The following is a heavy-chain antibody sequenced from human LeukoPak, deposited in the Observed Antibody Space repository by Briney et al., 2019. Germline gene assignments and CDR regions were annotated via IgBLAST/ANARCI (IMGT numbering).Heavy chain of an antibody. V-gene: IGHV4-34*01. CDR2: INHSGST. Sequence: SETLSLTFAVYGGSFSGYYWSWIRQPPGKGLEWIGEINHSGSTNYNPSLKSRVTISVDTSKNQFSLKLSSVTAADTAVYYCARRRDTYYGLGSYFAKYNWFDPWGQGTLVTVSS. CDR1: GGSFSGYY. CDR3: ARRRDTYYGLGSYFAKYNWFDP. J-gene: IGHJ5*02. D-gene: IGHD3-10*01.